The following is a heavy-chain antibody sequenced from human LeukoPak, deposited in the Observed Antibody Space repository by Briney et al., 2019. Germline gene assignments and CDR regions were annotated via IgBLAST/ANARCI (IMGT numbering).Heavy chain of an antibody. CDR3: AKDTTIFGVVPYFDY. V-gene: IGHV4-38-2*02. J-gene: IGHJ4*02. CDR2: IYHSGST. CDR1: GYSISSGYY. Sequence: PSETLSLTCTVSGYSISSGYYWGWIRQPPGKGLEWMGTIYHSGSTYYNPSLKSRVTISVDTSKNQFSLKLSSVTAADTAVYYCAKDTTIFGVVPYFDYWGQGTLVTVSS. D-gene: IGHD3-3*01.